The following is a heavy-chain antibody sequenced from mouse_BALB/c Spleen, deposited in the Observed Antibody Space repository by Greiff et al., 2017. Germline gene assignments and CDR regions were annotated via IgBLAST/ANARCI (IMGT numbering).Heavy chain of an antibody. CDR3: ARSWDVNFDY. D-gene: IGHD4-1*01. CDR1: GYTFTSYW. V-gene: IGHV1S81*02. J-gene: IGHJ2*01. Sequence: VQLQQSGAELVKPGASVKLSCKASGYTFTSYWMHWVKQRPGQGLEWIGEINPSNGRTNYNEKFKSKATLTVDKSSSTAYMQLSSLTSEDSAVYYCARSWDVNFDYWGQGTTLTVSS. CDR2: INPSNGRT.